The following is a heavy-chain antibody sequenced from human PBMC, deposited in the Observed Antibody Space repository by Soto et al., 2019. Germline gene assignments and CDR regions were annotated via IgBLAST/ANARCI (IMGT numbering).Heavy chain of an antibody. D-gene: IGHD6-19*01. CDR3: VMPSYKQWLTFDC. J-gene: IGHJ4*02. V-gene: IGHV3-64D*06. CDR1: GFTFSSYA. Sequence: GGSLRLSCSASGFTFSSYAMHWVRQAPGKGLEYVSAISSNGGSTYYADSVKGRFTISRDNSKNTLYLQMSSLRAEDTAVYYCVMPSYKQWLTFDCWGQGTLVTVSS. CDR2: ISSNGGST.